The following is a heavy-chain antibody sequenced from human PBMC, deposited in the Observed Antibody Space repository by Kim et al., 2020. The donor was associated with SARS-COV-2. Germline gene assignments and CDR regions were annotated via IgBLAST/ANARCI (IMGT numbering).Heavy chain of an antibody. V-gene: IGHV4-34*01. Sequence: SETLSLTCAVYGGSFSGYYWSWIRQPPGKGLEWIGEINHSGSTTYNPSFKSRVTISVDTSKNQFSLKLSSVTAADTAVYYCARESVRYYDSSGYRYFDYWGQGTLVTVSS. J-gene: IGHJ4*02. CDR3: ARESVRYYDSSGYRYFDY. CDR1: GGSFSGYY. D-gene: IGHD3-22*01. CDR2: INHSGST.